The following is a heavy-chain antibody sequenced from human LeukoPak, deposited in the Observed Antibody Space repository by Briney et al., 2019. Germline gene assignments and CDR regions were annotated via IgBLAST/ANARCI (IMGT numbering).Heavy chain of an antibody. CDR2: IKPSGGTT. CDR3: ARAGGGDGYNYVY. D-gene: IGHD5-24*01. J-gene: IGHJ4*02. CDR1: GYTFTRYY. Sequence: ASVTVSCKTSGYTFTRYYIHWVRQAPGQGLEWMGIIKPSGGTTNFAQKFQGRVTMTRDTSTSTVYMEQSRLRTEDTAVYYCARAGGGDGYNYVYWGQGTLVTVSS. V-gene: IGHV1-46*01.